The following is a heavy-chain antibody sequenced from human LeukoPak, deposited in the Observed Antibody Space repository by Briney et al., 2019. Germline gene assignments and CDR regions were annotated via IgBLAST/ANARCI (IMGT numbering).Heavy chain of an antibody. J-gene: IGHJ4*02. Sequence: GRSLRLSCAASGFTFSSYAMHWVRQAPGKGLEWVAVISYDGSNKYYADSVKGRFTISRDNSKNTLYLQMNSLRAEDTAVYYCGGVWKLQWLGLDYWGQGTLVTVSS. CDR2: ISYDGSNK. D-gene: IGHD6-19*01. V-gene: IGHV3-30-3*01. CDR1: GFTFSSYA. CDR3: GGVWKLQWLGLDY.